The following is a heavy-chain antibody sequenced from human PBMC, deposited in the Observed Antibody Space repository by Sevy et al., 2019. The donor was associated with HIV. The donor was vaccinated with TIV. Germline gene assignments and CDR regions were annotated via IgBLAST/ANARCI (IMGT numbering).Heavy chain of an antibody. CDR3: ARDLQLRGYSYGSFDY. V-gene: IGHV1-2*02. CDR2: INPNSGGT. D-gene: IGHD5-18*01. Sequence: ASVKVSCKASGYTFTGQYIHWVRQAPGQGLEWMGWINPNSGGTNYRQDFQGRVTLTRDTSITTAYMELSGLKSDDTASYYCARDLQLRGYSYGSFDYWGQGTLVTVSS. J-gene: IGHJ4*02. CDR1: GYTFTGQY.